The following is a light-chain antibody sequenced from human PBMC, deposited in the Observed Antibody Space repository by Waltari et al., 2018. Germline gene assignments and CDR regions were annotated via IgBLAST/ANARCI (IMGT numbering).Light chain of an antibody. J-gene: IGKJ1*01. Sequence: ELVFTPSPGPLSLSPAERATLSCRSSQSVSSSYLAWYQQKPGQAPRLLIYGASSRATGIPDRFSGSGSGTDFTLTISRLEPEDFAVYYCQQYGSSPRTFGQGTKVEIK. V-gene: IGKV3-20*01. CDR2: GAS. CDR3: QQYGSSPRT. CDR1: QSVSSSY.